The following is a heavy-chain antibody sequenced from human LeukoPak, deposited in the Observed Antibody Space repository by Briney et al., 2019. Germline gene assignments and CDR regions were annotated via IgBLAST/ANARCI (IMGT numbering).Heavy chain of an antibody. V-gene: IGHV5-51*01. D-gene: IGHD5-12*01. CDR3: ARQQGSFSGGMDY. CDR2: IYPGDSNA. CDR1: GYNFANYW. Sequence: GESLKISCKGSGYNFANYWIAWVRRMPGKGLEWMGIIYPGDSNAKYNPSLQGPVTISADKSISTAYLQWSSLQASDTAIYYCARQQGSFSGGMDYWGQGTLVTVSS. J-gene: IGHJ4*02.